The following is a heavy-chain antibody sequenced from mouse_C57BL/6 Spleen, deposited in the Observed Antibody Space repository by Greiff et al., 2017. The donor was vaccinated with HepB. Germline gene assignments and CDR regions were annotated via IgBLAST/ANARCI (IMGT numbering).Heavy chain of an antibody. J-gene: IGHJ3*01. V-gene: IGHV1-61*01. Sequence: VQLQQPGAELVRPGSSVKLSCKASGYTFTSYWVDWVKQRPGQGLEWIGNIYPSDSETHYNQKFKDKATLTVDKSSSTAYMQLSSLTSEDSAVYYCASPSPYSNYRFAYWGQGTLVTVSA. CDR1: GYTFTSYW. CDR2: IYPSDSET. CDR3: ASPSPYSNYRFAY. D-gene: IGHD2-5*01.